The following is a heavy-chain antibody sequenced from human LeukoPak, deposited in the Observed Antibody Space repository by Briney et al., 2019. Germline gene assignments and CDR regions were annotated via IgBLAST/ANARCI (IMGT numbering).Heavy chain of an antibody. J-gene: IGHJ6*04. Sequence: GGSLSLSCAASGFIFSSYAVLWVRRSPGKGLEWVAVISYGGSNIYYADCVKGRFTISRDNSKNTLYLQMNSLRAQDTAVYYCARETVDTAMYYGMDVWGKGTTVTDSS. CDR3: ARETVDTAMYYGMDV. D-gene: IGHD5-18*01. V-gene: IGHV3-30*04. CDR2: ISYGGSNI. CDR1: GFIFSSYA.